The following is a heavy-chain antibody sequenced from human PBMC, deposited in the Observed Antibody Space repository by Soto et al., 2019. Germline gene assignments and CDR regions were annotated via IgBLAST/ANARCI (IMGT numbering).Heavy chain of an antibody. CDR3: ARGGVIAAASYFDY. Sequence: ESLSLTCAVSGYSISSGYYWGWIRQPPGKGLEWIGSIYHSGSTYYNPSLKSRVTISVDTSKNQFSLKLSSVTAADTAVYYCARGGVIAAASYFDYWGQGTLVTVSS. V-gene: IGHV4-38-2*01. D-gene: IGHD6-13*01. CDR2: IYHSGST. J-gene: IGHJ4*02. CDR1: GYSISSGYY.